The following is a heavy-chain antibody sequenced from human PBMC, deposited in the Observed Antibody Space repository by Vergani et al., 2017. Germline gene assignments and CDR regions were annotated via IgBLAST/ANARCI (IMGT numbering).Heavy chain of an antibody. CDR2: IYHRGSA. CDR1: GSHISSGGYS. CDR3: AMCSGSYYIGMAFYI. Sequence: QLQLQESGPGLVKPSQTLSLTCAVSGSHISSGGYSWSWIRQPPGKGLAWIGYIYHRGSAYSNLSLKSRVTISVDRSMNQFSRKLSSVTAADTVVYYCAMCSGSYYIGMAFYIWRQGTIGAVSS. V-gene: IGHV4-30-2*01. J-gene: IGHJ3*02. D-gene: IGHD3-10*02.